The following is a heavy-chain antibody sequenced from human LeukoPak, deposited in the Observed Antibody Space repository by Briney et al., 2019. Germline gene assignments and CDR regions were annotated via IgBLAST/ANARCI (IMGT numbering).Heavy chain of an antibody. D-gene: IGHD6-13*01. CDR3: ARDHEQQLVSLWFDP. CDR2: ISSSGSTI. Sequence: GGSLRLSCAASGFTFSDYYMSWIRQAPGKGLEWVSYISSSGSTIYYADSVKGRFPISRDNAKNSLYLQMNSLRAEDTAVYYCARDHEQQLVSLWFDPWGQGTLVTVSS. V-gene: IGHV3-11*01. J-gene: IGHJ5*02. CDR1: GFTFSDYY.